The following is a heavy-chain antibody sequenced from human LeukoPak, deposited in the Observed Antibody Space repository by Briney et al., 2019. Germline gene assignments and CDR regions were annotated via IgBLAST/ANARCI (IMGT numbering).Heavy chain of an antibody. V-gene: IGHV3-23*01. J-gene: IGHJ4*02. Sequence: PGGSLRLSCAASGFTFSSFPMSWVRQAPGKGLQWVSGITGRGGNTYYADSVEGRFTISRDNSKNTLSLQMDSLRAEDTAIYYCARDRAAFDSWGQGTLVAASS. CDR1: GFTFSSFP. D-gene: IGHD6-25*01. CDR3: ARDRAAFDS. CDR2: ITGRGGNT.